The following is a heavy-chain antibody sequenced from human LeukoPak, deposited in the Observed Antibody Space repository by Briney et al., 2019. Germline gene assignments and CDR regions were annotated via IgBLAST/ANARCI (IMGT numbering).Heavy chain of an antibody. D-gene: IGHD6-13*01. CDR2: ISSNGGST. J-gene: IGHJ4*02. Sequence: GGSLRLSCAASGFTFSSYAMHWVRQAPGKGLEYVSAISSNGGSTYYANSVKGRFTISRDNSKNTLYLQMGSLRAEDMAVYYCARGGYRSPGSLSYWGQGTLVTVSS. CDR1: GFTFSSYA. CDR3: ARGGYRSPGSLSY. V-gene: IGHV3-64*01.